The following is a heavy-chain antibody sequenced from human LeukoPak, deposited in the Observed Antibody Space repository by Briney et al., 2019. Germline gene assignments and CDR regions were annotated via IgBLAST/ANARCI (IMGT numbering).Heavy chain of an antibody. CDR1: GGSFSGYY. D-gene: IGHD2-15*01. CDR3: AGLVVVAATLYYFGY. CDR2: INHSGST. Sequence: PSETLSLTCAVYGGSFSGYYWSWIRQPPGKGLEWIGEINHSGSTNYNPSLKSRVTISVDTSKNQFSLKLSSVTAADTAVYYCAGLVVVAATLYYFGYWGQGTLVTVSS. J-gene: IGHJ4*02. V-gene: IGHV4-34*01.